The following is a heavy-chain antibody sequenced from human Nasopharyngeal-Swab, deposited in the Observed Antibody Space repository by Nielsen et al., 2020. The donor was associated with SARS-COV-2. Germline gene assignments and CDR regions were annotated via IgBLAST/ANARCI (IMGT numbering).Heavy chain of an antibody. V-gene: IGHV3-13*01. CDR3: TRTLPAPYIDV. CDR1: GFTFSRFE. J-gene: IGHJ6*03. Sequence: GESLKISCAASGFTFSRFEMSWVRQDMGKGLEWVSAIGTAGDKYYPRSMKDRFTISRGDTENILYLQMNSLEAEDTAVYYCTRTLPAPYIDVWGKGTTVTVSS. D-gene: IGHD2-15*01. CDR2: IGTAGDK.